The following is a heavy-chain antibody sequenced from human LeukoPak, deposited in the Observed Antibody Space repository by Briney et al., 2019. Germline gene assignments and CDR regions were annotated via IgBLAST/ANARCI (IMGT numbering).Heavy chain of an antibody. Sequence: GGSLRLSCAASGFISSTYGMNWVRQAPGKGLEWVSQISGNSVTRYYADSVKGRFTISRDNVKNSLYLQMNSLRDEDTAVYYCARYFGDPQGMDVWGQGTTVTVSS. CDR1: GFISSTYG. D-gene: IGHD3-10*01. J-gene: IGHJ6*02. CDR3: ARYFGDPQGMDV. V-gene: IGHV3-48*02. CDR2: ISGNSVTR.